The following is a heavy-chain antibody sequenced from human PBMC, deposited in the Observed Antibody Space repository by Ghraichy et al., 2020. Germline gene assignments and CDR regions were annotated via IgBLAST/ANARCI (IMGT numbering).Heavy chain of an antibody. D-gene: IGHD3-10*01. J-gene: IGHJ4*02. Sequence: GGSLRLSCAASGFTFSSYWMSWVRQAPGKGLEWVANIKQDGSEKYYVDSVKGRFTISRDNAKNSLYLQMNSLRAEDTAVYYCARTYGSGSLTHFDYWGQGTLVTVSS. V-gene: IGHV3-7*01. CDR1: GFTFSSYW. CDR2: IKQDGSEK. CDR3: ARTYGSGSLTHFDY.